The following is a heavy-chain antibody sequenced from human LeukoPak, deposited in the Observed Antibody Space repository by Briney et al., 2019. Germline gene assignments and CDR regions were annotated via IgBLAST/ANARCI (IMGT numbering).Heavy chain of an antibody. Sequence: ASVKLSCKASGYTFTSYYMRWVRQAPGQGLEWMGIINPSGGSTSYAQKFQGRVTMTRDTSTSTVYMELSSLRSEDTAVYYCARDFWGYFDYWGQGTLVTVSS. V-gene: IGHV1-46*01. D-gene: IGHD3-16*01. CDR3: ARDFWGYFDY. J-gene: IGHJ4*02. CDR2: INPSGGST. CDR1: GYTFTSYY.